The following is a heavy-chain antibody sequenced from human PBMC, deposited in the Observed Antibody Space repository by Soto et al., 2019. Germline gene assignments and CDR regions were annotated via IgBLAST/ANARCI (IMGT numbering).Heavy chain of an antibody. CDR3: ARDGGRTYYGSGWFDP. V-gene: IGHV3-23*01. Sequence: WRSLRLSCAASGFTFNNYALSWVRQPPGKGLEWISTISDSGSTYYADSVKGRFIISRDNSRSTVYLQVYSSVTAADTAVYYCARDGGRTYYGSGWFDPWGQGTLVTVSS. CDR2: ISDSGST. CDR1: GFTFNNYA. J-gene: IGHJ5*02. D-gene: IGHD3-10*01.